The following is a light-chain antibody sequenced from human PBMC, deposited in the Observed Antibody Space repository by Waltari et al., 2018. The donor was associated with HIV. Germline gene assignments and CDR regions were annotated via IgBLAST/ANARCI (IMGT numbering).Light chain of an antibody. Sequence: DIQMTQSPSSLSASVGERVTITCRASQRIENFLNWYQQKPGKAPKFLIYGASSLPSGVPSRFSGSGSGTDFTLTISSLQSEDFATYYCHQTYSAPFSFGPVTRVDIK. CDR2: GAS. J-gene: IGKJ3*01. CDR1: QRIENF. CDR3: HQTYSAPFS. V-gene: IGKV1-39*01.